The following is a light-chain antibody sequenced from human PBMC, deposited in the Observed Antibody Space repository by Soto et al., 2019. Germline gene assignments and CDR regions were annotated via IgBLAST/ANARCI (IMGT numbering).Light chain of an antibody. V-gene: IGKV3-20*01. CDR3: QQYGSSGT. CDR2: GAS. Sequence: EIVLTQSPGTLSLSPGERATLSCRASQSVSNNYLAWYQQKPGQAPRLLISGASNRATGIPDRFSGSGSGTDFTLTISRLEPEDFAVYYCQQYGSSGTFGQGTNVEIK. J-gene: IGKJ1*01. CDR1: QSVSNNY.